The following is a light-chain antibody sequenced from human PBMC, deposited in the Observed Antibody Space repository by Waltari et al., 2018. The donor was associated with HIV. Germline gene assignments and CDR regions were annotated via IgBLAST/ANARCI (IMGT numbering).Light chain of an antibody. CDR2: SNN. Sequence: QSVLTQPPSASGTPGQRATISCSGSSSNIGSNTVNWYQQLPGTAPKLLIYSNNQRPSVVPDRFSGSKSGTSASLAISGLQSEDEADYYCAAWDDSLAWVFGGGTKLTVL. CDR1: SSNIGSNT. V-gene: IGLV1-44*01. CDR3: AAWDDSLAWV. J-gene: IGLJ3*02.